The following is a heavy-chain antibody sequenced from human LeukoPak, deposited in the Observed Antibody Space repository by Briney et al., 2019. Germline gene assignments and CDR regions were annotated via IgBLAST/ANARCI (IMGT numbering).Heavy chain of an antibody. CDR3: ARRAYYDSSGYHPTSRYFDL. V-gene: IGHV4-4*08. CDR1: GGSMFNYY. D-gene: IGHD3-22*01. J-gene: IGHJ2*01. CDR2: IYVNGIT. Sequence: SETLSLTCTVSGGSMFNYYWNWIRQRPGKGLEWIGYIYVNGITNYSPSLRSRGTISIATSKNQFSLRLTSVPAADTAMYYCARRAYYDSSGYHPTSRYFDLWGRGTLVSVSS.